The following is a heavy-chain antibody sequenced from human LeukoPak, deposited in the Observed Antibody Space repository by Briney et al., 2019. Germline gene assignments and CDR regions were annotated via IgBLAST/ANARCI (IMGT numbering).Heavy chain of an antibody. CDR2: INHSGST. J-gene: IGHJ4*02. CDR3: ARAPDTAYDY. Sequence: PSETLSLTCAVYGGSFSGYYWSWIRQPPGKGLEWIGEINHSGSTNYNPSLKSRVTISVDTSKNRFSLKLSSVTAADTAVYYCARAPDTAYDYWGQGTLDTVSS. V-gene: IGHV4-34*01. D-gene: IGHD2-21*02. CDR1: GGSFSGYY.